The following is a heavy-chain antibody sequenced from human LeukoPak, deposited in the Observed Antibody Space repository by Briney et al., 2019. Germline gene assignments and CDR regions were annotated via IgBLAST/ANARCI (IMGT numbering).Heavy chain of an antibody. D-gene: IGHD1-26*01. CDR1: AYSISDGWV. V-gene: IGHV4-38-2*02. CDR3: SRLSHVAGAPKVPWFDP. CDR2: IYRSGTT. Sequence: SETLSLTCTVSAYSISDGWVGGMIRQPPGKGLEWIGSIYRSGTTYYNPSLKSRVTMSVDTSNNQFSLKLTSVTAADTAMYYCSRLSHVAGAPKVPWFDPWGQGTLVTVSS. J-gene: IGHJ5*02.